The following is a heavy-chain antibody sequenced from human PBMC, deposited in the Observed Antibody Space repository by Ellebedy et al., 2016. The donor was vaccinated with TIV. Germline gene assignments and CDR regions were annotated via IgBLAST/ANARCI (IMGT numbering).Heavy chain of an antibody. CDR3: ARKAVTGRNWYFDL. CDR1: GFAFNSYS. J-gene: IGHJ2*01. V-gene: IGHV3-48*01. D-gene: IGHD4-11*01. CDR2: ISGTSVTI. Sequence: GESLKISCSASGFAFNSYSMTWVRQAPGKGLGWLSCISGTSVTIYYADSVKGRFTISRDNARNSLYLQMNSLRAEDTAVYFCARKAVTGRNWYFDLWGRGTLVTVSS.